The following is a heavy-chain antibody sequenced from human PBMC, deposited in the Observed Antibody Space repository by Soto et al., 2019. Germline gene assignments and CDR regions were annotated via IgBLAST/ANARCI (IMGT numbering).Heavy chain of an antibody. CDR1: GGTFSSYA. CDR3: ARELSHVIVATIPGWFDP. CDR2: IIPIFGTA. J-gene: IGHJ5*02. D-gene: IGHD5-12*01. V-gene: IGHV1-69*06. Sequence: ASVKVSCKASGGTFSSYAISWVRQAPGQGLEWMGGIIPIFGTANYAQKFQGRVTITADKSTSTAYMELSSLRSEDTAVYYCARELSHVIVATIPGWFDPWGQGTLVTVSS.